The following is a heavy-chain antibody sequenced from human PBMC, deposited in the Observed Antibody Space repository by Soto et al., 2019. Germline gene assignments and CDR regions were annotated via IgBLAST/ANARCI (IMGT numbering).Heavy chain of an antibody. Sequence: ASVKVSCKASGYTFTSYDINWVRQATGQGLEWMGWMNPNSGNTDYAQKFQGRVTMTRNTSISTAYMELSSLTSEDTAVYYCKRGPLGIIVAPDFWGQGTLVTVSS. CDR1: GYTFTSYD. V-gene: IGHV1-8*01. D-gene: IGHD3-22*01. CDR3: KRGPLGIIVAPDF. CDR2: MNPNSGNT. J-gene: IGHJ4*02.